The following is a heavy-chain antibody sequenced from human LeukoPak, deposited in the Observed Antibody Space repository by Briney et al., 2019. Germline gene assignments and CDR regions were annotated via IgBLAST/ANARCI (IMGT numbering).Heavy chain of an antibody. Sequence: GGSLRLSCAASGFTFSFYSMNWVRQAPGEGLEWVSSISDTSTYIYYADSVEGRFTISRDNAKSSLFLQMNSLRAEDTAVYYCTRAPPGRDGYSEYWGQGTVVTVST. V-gene: IGHV3-21*01. J-gene: IGHJ1*01. CDR1: GFTFSFYS. D-gene: IGHD5-24*01. CDR3: TRAPPGRDGYSEY. CDR2: ISDTSTYI.